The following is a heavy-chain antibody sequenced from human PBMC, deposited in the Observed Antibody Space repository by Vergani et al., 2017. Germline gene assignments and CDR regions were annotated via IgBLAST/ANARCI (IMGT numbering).Heavy chain of an antibody. J-gene: IGHJ4*02. CDR1: GGSISSSSYY. D-gene: IGHD4-23*01. CDR3: ARLGGNPFEIDY. Sequence: QLQLQESGPGLVKPSETLSLTCTVSGGSISSSSYYWGWIRQPPGKGLEWIGSIYYSGSTYYNPSLKSRVTISADKSISTAYLQWSSLKASDTAMYYCARLGGNPFEIDYWGQGTLVTVSS. V-gene: IGHV4-39*07. CDR2: IYYSGST.